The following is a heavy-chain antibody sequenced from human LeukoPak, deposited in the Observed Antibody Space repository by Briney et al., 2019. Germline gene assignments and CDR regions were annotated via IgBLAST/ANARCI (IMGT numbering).Heavy chain of an antibody. CDR3: ARTSHHSSSYAPFDF. V-gene: IGHV4-38-2*02. J-gene: IGHJ4*02. CDR2: IYHSGST. D-gene: IGHD3-22*01. Sequence: SETLSLTCTVSGYSISSGYYWGWIRQPPGKGLEWIGSIYHSGSTYYNPSLKSRITISVDPSKNQFSLRLGSVTAADTAVYYCARTSHHSSSYAPFDFWGQGTLVTVSS. CDR1: GYSISSGYY.